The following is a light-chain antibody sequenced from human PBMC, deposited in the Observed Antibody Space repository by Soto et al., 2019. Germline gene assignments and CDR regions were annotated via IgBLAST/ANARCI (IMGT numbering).Light chain of an antibody. J-gene: IGKJ1*01. CDR1: QSVSSN. CDR2: GAS. Sequence: EIVMTQSPATLSVSPGERATLSCRASQSVSSNLGWYQQKPGQAPRLLIYGASTRATGIPARFSGSGSGTELTLTMISLQSEDFGVYYCQQYNNWPWTFGQGTKVQIK. V-gene: IGKV3-15*01. CDR3: QQYNNWPWT.